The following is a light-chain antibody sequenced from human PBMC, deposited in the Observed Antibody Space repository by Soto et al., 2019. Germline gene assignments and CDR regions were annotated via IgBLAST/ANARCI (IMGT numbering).Light chain of an antibody. Sequence: QSALTQPASVSGSPGQSITISCAGTSSDIGGSNYVSWYQQHPGKAPKLMIYGVSNQPSGISTRFPGSKSGNTASLTISGLQAEDDADYFCYSSRSSSTTFYVFGTGTKLTVL. V-gene: IGLV2-14*03. CDR1: SSDIGGSNY. CDR2: GVS. CDR3: YSSRSSSTTFYV. J-gene: IGLJ1*01.